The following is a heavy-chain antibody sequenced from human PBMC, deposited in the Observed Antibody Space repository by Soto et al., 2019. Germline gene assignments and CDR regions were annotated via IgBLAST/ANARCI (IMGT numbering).Heavy chain of an antibody. D-gene: IGHD1-26*01. V-gene: IGHV1-2*02. CDR3: ARDDYGIYPY. Sequence: QVQLVQSGTEVKKPGASVKVSCKASGYAITAYYIHWVRQAPGQGLEWMGWIDPRSGGAIYAQKFQDRVTMTRATSISTVYMDLSGLRSDDTARYYCARDDYGIYPYWGQGTLVTVSS. CDR1: GYAITAYY. CDR2: IDPRSGGA. J-gene: IGHJ4*02.